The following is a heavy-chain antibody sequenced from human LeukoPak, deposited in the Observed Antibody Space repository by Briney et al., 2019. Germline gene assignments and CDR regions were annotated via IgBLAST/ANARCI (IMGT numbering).Heavy chain of an antibody. D-gene: IGHD3-16*02. J-gene: IGHJ4*02. V-gene: IGHV3-20*04. Sequence: GGSLRLSCAASGFTFDDYGMSWVRQAPGKGLEWVSGINWNGGSTGYADSVKGRFTISRDNAKNSLYLQMNSLRAEDTALYYCARVLRDDYVWGSYRYTGTPDYWGQGTLVTVSS. CDR3: ARVLRDDYVWGSYRYTGTPDY. CDR1: GFTFDDYG. CDR2: INWNGGST.